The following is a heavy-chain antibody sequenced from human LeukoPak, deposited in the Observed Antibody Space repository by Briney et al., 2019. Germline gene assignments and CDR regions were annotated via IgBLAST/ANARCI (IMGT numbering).Heavy chain of an antibody. CDR2: INHNGNVN. Sequence: GGSLRLSCAASGFPFSSYAMSWVRQAPGKGLEWVASINHNGNVNYYVDSVKGRFTISRDNAKNSLYLQMSNLRAEDTAVYFCARGGGLDVWGQGATVTVSS. CDR3: ARGGGLDV. CDR1: GFPFSSYA. V-gene: IGHV3-7*03. J-gene: IGHJ6*02. D-gene: IGHD3-16*01.